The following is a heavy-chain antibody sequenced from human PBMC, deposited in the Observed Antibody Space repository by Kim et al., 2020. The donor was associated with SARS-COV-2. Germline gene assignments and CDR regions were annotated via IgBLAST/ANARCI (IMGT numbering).Heavy chain of an antibody. J-gene: IGHJ6*02. V-gene: IGHV1-3*01. Sequence: ASVKVSCKASGYTFTSYAMHWVRQAPGQRLEWMGWINAGNGNTKYSQKFQGRVTITRDTSASTAYMELSSLRSEDTAVYYCAREGIDYYGSRPTRVYYGMDVWGQGTTVTASS. CDR3: AREGIDYYGSRPTRVYYGMDV. CDR1: GYTFTSYA. CDR2: INAGNGNT. D-gene: IGHD3-10*01.